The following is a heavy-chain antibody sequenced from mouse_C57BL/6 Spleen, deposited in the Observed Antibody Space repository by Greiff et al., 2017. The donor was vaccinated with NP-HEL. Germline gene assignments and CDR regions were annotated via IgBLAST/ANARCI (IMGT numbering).Heavy chain of an antibody. J-gene: IGHJ2*01. Sequence: QVQLKQPGAELVMPGASVKLSCKASGYTFTSYWMHWVKQRPGQGLEWIGEIDPSDSYTNYNQKFKGKSTLTVDKSSSTAYMQLSSLTSEDSAVYYCARWATVVAFDYWGQGTTLTVSS. CDR1: GYTFTSYW. CDR3: ARWATVVAFDY. CDR2: IDPSDSYT. D-gene: IGHD1-1*01. V-gene: IGHV1-69*01.